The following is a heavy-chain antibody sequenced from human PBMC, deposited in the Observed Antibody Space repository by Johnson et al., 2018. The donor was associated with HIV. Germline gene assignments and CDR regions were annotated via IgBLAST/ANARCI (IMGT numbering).Heavy chain of an antibody. CDR3: ARGGGAYCGGDCLRTFDI. CDR2: IKQDGRET. Sequence: MLLVESGGGVVQPGKSLTLSCVGSGLSFSNFGIHWVRQAPGKGLEWVANIKQDGRETYYVDLVKGRFTISRDNAKNSLYLQMNSLRAEDTAVYYCARGGGAYCGGDCLRTFDIWGQGTMVTVSS. J-gene: IGHJ3*02. V-gene: IGHV3-7*01. CDR1: GLSFSNFG. D-gene: IGHD2-21*02.